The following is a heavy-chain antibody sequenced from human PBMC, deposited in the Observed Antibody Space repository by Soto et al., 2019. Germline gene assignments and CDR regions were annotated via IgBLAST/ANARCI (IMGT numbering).Heavy chain of an antibody. D-gene: IGHD3-10*01. J-gene: IGHJ3*02. CDR2: IWYDGSNK. V-gene: IGHV3-33*01. Sequence: TGGSLRLSCAASGFTFSSYGMHWVRQAPGKGLEWVAVIWYDGSNKYYADSVKGRFTISRDNSKNTLYLQMNSLRAEDTAVYYCARDGATMVRGVIITNDAFDIWGQGTMVTVSS. CDR1: GFTFSSYG. CDR3: ARDGATMVRGVIITNDAFDI.